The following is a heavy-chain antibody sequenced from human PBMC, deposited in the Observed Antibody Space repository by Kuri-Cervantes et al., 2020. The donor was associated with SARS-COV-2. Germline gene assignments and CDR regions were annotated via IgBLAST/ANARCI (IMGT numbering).Heavy chain of an antibody. J-gene: IGHJ6*04. V-gene: IGHV3-30*05. D-gene: IGHD1-20*01. CDR2: MSYDGGKI. CDR3: AREPTINWSDIGNSLDV. CDR1: GFTFGSYW. Sequence: GGSLRLSCAASGFTFGSYWMSWVRQAPGKGLEWVAGMSYDGGKIYYADSLKGRFTISRDNSKNTLYVQMVSLRPEGTAVYYCAREPTINWSDIGNSLDVWGKGTAVTVSS.